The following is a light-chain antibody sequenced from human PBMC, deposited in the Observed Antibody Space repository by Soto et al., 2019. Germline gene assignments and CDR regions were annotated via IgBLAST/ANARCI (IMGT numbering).Light chain of an antibody. Sequence: EIVMTQSPATLSVSPGERATLSCRASQSVSSNFAWYQHKPGQAPRLLIYGASTRATGIPARFSGSGSETEFTLTISSLQSEDFAVYYCQQYNNWPWTFGQGTKVGIK. CDR3: QQYNNWPWT. J-gene: IGKJ1*01. CDR1: QSVSSN. CDR2: GAS. V-gene: IGKV3-15*01.